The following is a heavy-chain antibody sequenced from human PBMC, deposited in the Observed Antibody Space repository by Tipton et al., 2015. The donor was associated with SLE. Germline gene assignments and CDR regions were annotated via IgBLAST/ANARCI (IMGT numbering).Heavy chain of an antibody. J-gene: IGHJ3*02. CDR3: ARVRLNNAFDI. Sequence: TLSLTCNVSGVSISSSYWSWIRQPAGKGLEWIGRIYTSGATDDNPPLKSRVTMSVDMSKNQIFLKMTSVTAADSAVYFCARVRLNNAFDIWGQGTRVTVSS. D-gene: IGHD2/OR15-2a*01. CDR2: IYTSGAT. CDR1: GVSISSSY. V-gene: IGHV4-4*07.